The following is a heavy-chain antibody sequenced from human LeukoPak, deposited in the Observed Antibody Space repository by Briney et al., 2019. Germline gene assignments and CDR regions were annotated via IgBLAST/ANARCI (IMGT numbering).Heavy chain of an antibody. CDR2: IYHSGST. J-gene: IGHJ4*02. Sequence: NPSETLSLTCAVSGYSISSGYYWGWIRQPPGQGLEWIGSIYHSGSTYYNPSLKSRVTISVDTSKNQFSLKLSSVTAADTAVYYCARSPERWLQLLIDYWGEGTLVTVSS. CDR3: ARSPERWLQLLIDY. CDR1: GYSISSGYY. D-gene: IGHD5-24*01. V-gene: IGHV4-38-2*01.